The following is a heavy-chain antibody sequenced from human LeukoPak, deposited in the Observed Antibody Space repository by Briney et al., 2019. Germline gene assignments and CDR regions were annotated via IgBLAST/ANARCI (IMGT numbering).Heavy chain of an antibody. CDR2: ISSNGGST. CDR1: GFTFSSYA. J-gene: IGHJ4*02. D-gene: IGHD3-3*01. V-gene: IGHV3-64*01. Sequence: PGGSLRLSCAASGFTFSSYAMHWVRQAPGKGLEYVSAISSNGGSTYYANSVKGRFTISRDNSKNTLYLQMGSLRAEDMAVYYCAKGGVYYDFWSGYSFDYWGQGTLVTVSS. CDR3: AKGGVYYDFWSGYSFDY.